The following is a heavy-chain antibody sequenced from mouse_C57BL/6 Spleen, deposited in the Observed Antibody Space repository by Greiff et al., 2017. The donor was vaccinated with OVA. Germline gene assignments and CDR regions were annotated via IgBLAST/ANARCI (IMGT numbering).Heavy chain of an antibody. J-gene: IGHJ3*01. V-gene: IGHV1-64*01. CDR3: ATLDGYYDPAWFAY. CDR2: IHPNSGST. D-gene: IGHD2-3*01. Sequence: QVQLQQPGAELVKPGASVKLSCKASGYTFTSYWMHWVKQRPGQGLEWIGMIHPNSGSTNYNEKFKSKATLTVDKSSSTAYMQLSSLTSEDSAVYYCATLDGYYDPAWFAYWGQGTLVTVSA. CDR1: GYTFTSYW.